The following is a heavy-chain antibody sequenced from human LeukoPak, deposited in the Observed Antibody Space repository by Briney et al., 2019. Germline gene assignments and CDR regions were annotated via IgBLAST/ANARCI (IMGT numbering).Heavy chain of an antibody. CDR3: AKFLHYYDSSHYHDAFDI. V-gene: IGHV3-30*18. Sequence: SGGSLRLSCAASGFTFSSYGMHWVRQAPGKGLEWVAVISYDGSNKYYADSVKGRFTISRDNSKNTLYLQMNSLRAEDTAVYYCAKFLHYYDSSHYHDAFDIWGQGTMVTVSS. CDR2: ISYDGSNK. J-gene: IGHJ3*02. D-gene: IGHD3-22*01. CDR1: GFTFSSYG.